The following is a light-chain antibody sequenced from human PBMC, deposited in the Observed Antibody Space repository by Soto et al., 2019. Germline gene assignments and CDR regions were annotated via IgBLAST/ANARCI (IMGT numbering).Light chain of an antibody. CDR2: AAS. Sequence: EIVLTQSPGTLSLSPGERATLSCRASEFLSSSYLVWYQQKPGQAPRLLIYAASRRATGIPDRLSGSGSATEYTLTINTLEPEDFAVYYCQQQGTFGQGTKLEIK. J-gene: IGKJ2*01. V-gene: IGKV3-20*01. CDR3: QQQGT. CDR1: EFLSSSY.